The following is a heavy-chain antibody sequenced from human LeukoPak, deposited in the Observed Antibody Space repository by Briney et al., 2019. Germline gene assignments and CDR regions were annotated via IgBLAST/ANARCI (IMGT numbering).Heavy chain of an antibody. J-gene: IGHJ5*02. CDR1: GFTFDDYT. D-gene: IGHD3-3*01. Sequence: GGSLRLSCAASGFTFDDYTMHWVRQAPGKGLEWVSSISSSSSYIYYADSVKGRFTISRDNAKNSLYLQMNSLRAEDTAVYYCAGRRITIFGEVIRSRRHYFDPWGQGSLVTVSS. CDR3: AGRRITIFGEVIRSRRHYFDP. V-gene: IGHV3-21*01. CDR2: ISSSSSYI.